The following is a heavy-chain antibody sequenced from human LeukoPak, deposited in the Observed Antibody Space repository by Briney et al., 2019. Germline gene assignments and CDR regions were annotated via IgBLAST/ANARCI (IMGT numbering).Heavy chain of an antibody. V-gene: IGHV3-20*04. J-gene: IGHJ4*02. CDR1: GFAFSSYN. CDR3: AILWWHRADY. Sequence: GGSLRLSCAASGFAFSSYNMKWVRQAPGKGLEWVSGINWNGGSTGYADSVKGRFTISRDNAKNSLYLQMNSLRAEDTAVYYCAILWWHRADYWGQGTLVTVSS. D-gene: IGHD2-15*01. CDR2: INWNGGST.